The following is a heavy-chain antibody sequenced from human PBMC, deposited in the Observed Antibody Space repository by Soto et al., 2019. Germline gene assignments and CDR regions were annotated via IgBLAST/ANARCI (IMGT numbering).Heavy chain of an antibody. J-gene: IGHJ5*01. V-gene: IGHV1-18*04. CDR3: ARGYSSTWAKSWFDP. CDR1: GYTFTSYG. Sequence: ASVKVSCKASGYTFTSYGTTWVRQAPGKGLEWVGWISADSGQTDYAQNFHGRLTMSTDASTTTAYMELRNLKSGDTAVYYCARGYSSTWAKSWFDPWGQGTLVTVSS. D-gene: IGHD5-12*01. CDR2: ISADSGQT.